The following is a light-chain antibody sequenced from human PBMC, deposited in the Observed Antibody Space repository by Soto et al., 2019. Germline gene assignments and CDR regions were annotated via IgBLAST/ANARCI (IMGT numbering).Light chain of an antibody. CDR1: QRVSSSY. J-gene: IGKJ2*02. Sequence: EIVLTQSPGTLSLSPGERATLSCRASQRVSSSYLAWYQQKPGQAPRLLIYGASRRATGIPDRFSGSGSGTDFTLTISRLEPDDFAVYYCQQYSDSPRTFGQGTKLEIK. CDR2: GAS. CDR3: QQYSDSPRT. V-gene: IGKV3-20*01.